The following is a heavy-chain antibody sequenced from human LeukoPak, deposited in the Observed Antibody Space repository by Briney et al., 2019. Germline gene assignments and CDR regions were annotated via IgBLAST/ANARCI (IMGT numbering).Heavy chain of an antibody. J-gene: IGHJ4*02. CDR3: ARLSSGTKPHY. D-gene: IGHD1-7*01. CDR2: IYYSGGT. Sequence: PSETLSLTCTVSGGSISSSSYYWGWIRQPPGKGLEWIGSIYYSGGTYYNPSLKSRVTISVDTSKNQFSLKLSSVTAADTAVYYCARLSSGTKPHYWGQGTLVTVSS. CDR1: GGSISSSSYY. V-gene: IGHV4-39*01.